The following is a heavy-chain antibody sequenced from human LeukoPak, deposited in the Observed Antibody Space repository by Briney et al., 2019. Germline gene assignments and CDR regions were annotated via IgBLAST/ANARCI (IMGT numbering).Heavy chain of an antibody. CDR2: IIPILGIA. CDR3: ARRDSNYLYYYYYGMDV. J-gene: IGHJ6*02. D-gene: IGHD4-11*01. V-gene: IGHV1-69*04. CDR1: GGTFSSYA. Sequence: SVKVSCKASGGTFSSYAISWVRQAPGQGLEWMGRIIPILGIANYAQKFQGRVTITADKSTSTAYMELSSLRSEDTAVYYCARRDSNYLYYYYYGMDVWGQGTTDTVSS.